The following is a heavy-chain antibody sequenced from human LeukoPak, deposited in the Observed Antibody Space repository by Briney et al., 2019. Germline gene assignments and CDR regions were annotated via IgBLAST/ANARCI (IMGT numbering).Heavy chain of an antibody. CDR1: GGSISNTNYY. CDR2: IYYTGTT. Sequence: EPSETLSLTCTVSGGSISNTNYYWAWIRQPPGRGLEWIGSIYYTGTTFDNPSLKSRVTLSVDTSKNQFSLRLTSVTAADTAFYYCAREEYSSDWYGHDSWGQGTLVTVSS. V-gene: IGHV4-39*07. CDR3: AREEYSSDWYGHDS. D-gene: IGHD6-13*01. J-gene: IGHJ4*02.